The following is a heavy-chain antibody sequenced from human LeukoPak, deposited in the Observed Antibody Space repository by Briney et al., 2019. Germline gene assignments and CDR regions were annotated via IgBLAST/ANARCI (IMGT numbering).Heavy chain of an antibody. CDR2: IKQDGSEK. Sequence: GGSLRLSCAASGFTFSSYWMSWVRQAPGKGLEWVANIKQDGSEKYYVDSAKGRFTISRDNAKNSLYLQMNSLRAEDTAVYYCARDIASGPFDYWGQGTLVTVSS. CDR3: ARDIASGPFDY. D-gene: IGHD3-3*01. J-gene: IGHJ4*02. V-gene: IGHV3-7*01. CDR1: GFTFSSYW.